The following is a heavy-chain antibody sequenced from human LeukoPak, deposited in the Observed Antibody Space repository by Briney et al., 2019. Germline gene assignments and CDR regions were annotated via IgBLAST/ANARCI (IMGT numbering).Heavy chain of an antibody. J-gene: IGHJ4*02. CDR3: ARDWNRYAY. CDR2: ISCSGST. V-gene: IGHV4-39*07. CDR1: GGSISSCTYS. Sequence: SETLSLTCTVSGGSISSCTYSWGWIRQPPGKGLEWIGSISCSGSTYYNPSLKSRVTISVDTSKNQFSLYLDSVTAADTAVYYCARDWNRYAYWGQGTLVTVSS. D-gene: IGHD1-1*01.